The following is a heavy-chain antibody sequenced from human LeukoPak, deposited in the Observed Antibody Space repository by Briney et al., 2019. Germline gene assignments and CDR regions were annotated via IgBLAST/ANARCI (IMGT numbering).Heavy chain of an antibody. Sequence: SETLSLTCTVSGGSISSYYWSWLRQPPGKGLEWIGYIYYSGSTNYNPSLKSRVTISVDTSKNQFSLKLSSVTAADTAVYYCARDRDTRTLDVWGQGTTVTVSS. J-gene: IGHJ6*02. CDR3: ARDRDTRTLDV. CDR1: GGSISSYY. V-gene: IGHV4-59*01. D-gene: IGHD5-18*01. CDR2: IYYSGST.